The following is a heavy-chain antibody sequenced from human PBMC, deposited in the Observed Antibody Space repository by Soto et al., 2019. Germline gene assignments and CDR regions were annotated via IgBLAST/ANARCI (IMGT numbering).Heavy chain of an antibody. V-gene: IGHV5-51*01. Sequence: GESLKISCKGAGYSFTSYWIGWVRQMPGKGLEWMGIIYPGDSDTRYSPSFQGQVTISADKSISTAYLQWSSLKASDTAMYYCARRPWLVRSNYYYGMDVWGQGTTVTVSS. CDR1: GYSFTSYW. CDR2: IYPGDSDT. D-gene: IGHD6-19*01. CDR3: ARRPWLVRSNYYYGMDV. J-gene: IGHJ6*02.